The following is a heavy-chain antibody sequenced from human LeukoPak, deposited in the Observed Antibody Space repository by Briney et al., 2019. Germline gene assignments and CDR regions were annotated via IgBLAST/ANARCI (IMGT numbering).Heavy chain of an antibody. J-gene: IGHJ4*02. CDR3: VRRVATSTVDY. V-gene: IGHV3-64D*06. CDR1: GFTLSSYA. CDR2: ISSNGGST. Sequence: GGSLRLSCSASGFTLSSYAMHWVRQAPEKGLKYVSAISSNGGSTYYAESVKGRFTISRDNSKNTLYLQMSSLRAEDTAVYYCVRRVATSTVDYWGQGTLVTVSS. D-gene: IGHD5-12*01.